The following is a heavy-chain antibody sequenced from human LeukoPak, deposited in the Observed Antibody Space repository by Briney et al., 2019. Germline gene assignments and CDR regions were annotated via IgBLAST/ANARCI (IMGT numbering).Heavy chain of an antibody. CDR1: GGSISSSSYY. V-gene: IGHV4-39*01. Sequence: SETLSLTCTVSGGSISSSSYYWGWIRQPPGKGLEWIGSIYYSGSTYYNPSLKRRVTISVDTSKNQFSLKLSSVTAADTAVYYCARQTKSIAARRNWFDPWGQGTLVTVSS. D-gene: IGHD6-6*01. J-gene: IGHJ5*02. CDR2: IYYSGST. CDR3: ARQTKSIAARRNWFDP.